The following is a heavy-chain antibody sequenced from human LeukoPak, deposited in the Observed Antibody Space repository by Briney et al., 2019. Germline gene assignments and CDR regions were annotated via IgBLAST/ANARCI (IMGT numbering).Heavy chain of an antibody. Sequence: GGSLRLSCAASGFTLGAFAMHWVRQAPGRGLEWVSLIDKDGRSTYYADSVKGRFTISRDNSKNSLYLQMNSLRTEDTALYYCATWAFYHSLDVWGQGTTVTVSS. V-gene: IGHV3-43*02. CDR1: GFTLGAFA. CDR2: IDKDGRST. D-gene: IGHD1-26*01. CDR3: ATWAFYHSLDV. J-gene: IGHJ6*02.